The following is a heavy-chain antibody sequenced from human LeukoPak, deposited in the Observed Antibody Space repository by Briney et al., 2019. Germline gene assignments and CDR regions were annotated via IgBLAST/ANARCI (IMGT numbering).Heavy chain of an antibody. CDR2: IIPIFGTA. CDR1: GGTFSSYA. D-gene: IGHD2-2*01. Sequence: SVKVSCKASGGTFSSYAISWVRQAPGQGLEWMGGIIPIFGTANCAQKFQGRVTITADKSTSTAYMELSSLRSEDTAVYYCARDTCSSTSCPLGYWGQGTLVTVSS. CDR3: ARDTCSSTSCPLGY. J-gene: IGHJ4*02. V-gene: IGHV1-69*06.